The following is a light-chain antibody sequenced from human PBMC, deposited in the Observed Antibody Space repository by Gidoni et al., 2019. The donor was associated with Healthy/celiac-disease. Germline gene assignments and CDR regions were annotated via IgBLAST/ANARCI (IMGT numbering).Light chain of an antibody. J-gene: IGKJ4*01. CDR1: QSVSSY. V-gene: IGKV3-11*01. CDR2: DAS. CDR3: QQRSNWPLT. Sequence: EIVLTQSPATLSLSPGERATLSCRASQSVSSYLAWYQPKPVQAPRTLIYDASNRATGIPARFSGSGSGTDFTLTISSLEPEDFAVYYCQQRSNWPLTFGGGTKVEIK.